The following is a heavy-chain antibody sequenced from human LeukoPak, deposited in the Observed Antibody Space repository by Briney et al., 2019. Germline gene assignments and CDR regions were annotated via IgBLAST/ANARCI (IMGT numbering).Heavy chain of an antibody. D-gene: IGHD3-3*01. CDR2: IYYSGST. CDR1: GGSISSYY. CDR3: ARHHYYYDFWSGYYSRGGANYYYGMDV. J-gene: IGHJ6*02. V-gene: IGHV4-59*08. Sequence: PSETLSLTCTVSGGSISSYYWSWIRQPPGKGLEGVGYIYYSGSTNYNPSLKSRVTISVDTSKNQFSLKLSSVTAADTAVYYCARHHYYYDFWSGYYSRGGANYYYGMDVWGQGTTVTVSS.